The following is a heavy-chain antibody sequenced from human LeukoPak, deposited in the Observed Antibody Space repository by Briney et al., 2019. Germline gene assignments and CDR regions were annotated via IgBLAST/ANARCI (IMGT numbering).Heavy chain of an antibody. Sequence: SETLSLTCAVYGGSFSGYYWSWIRQPPGKGLEWIGEINHSGSTNYNPSLKSRVTISVDTSKNQFSLRLSSVTAADTAVYYCARGGYYSSLSDWGQGTLVTVSS. D-gene: IGHD6-13*01. CDR2: INHSGST. J-gene: IGHJ4*02. CDR1: GGSFSGYY. V-gene: IGHV4-34*01. CDR3: ARGGYYSSLSD.